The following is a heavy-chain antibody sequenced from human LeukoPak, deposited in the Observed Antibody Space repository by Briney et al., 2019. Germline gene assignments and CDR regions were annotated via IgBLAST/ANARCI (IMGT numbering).Heavy chain of an antibody. J-gene: IGHJ5*02. Sequence: SETLSLTCAVSGGSISSGGYSWSWIRQPPGKGLEWIGYIYHSGSTYYNPSLKSRVTISVDRSKNQFSLKLSSVTAADTAVYYCARAVGSSGPYNWFDPWGQGTLVTVSS. CDR1: GGSISSGGYS. V-gene: IGHV4-30-2*01. D-gene: IGHD3-22*01. CDR3: ARAVGSSGPYNWFDP. CDR2: IYHSGST.